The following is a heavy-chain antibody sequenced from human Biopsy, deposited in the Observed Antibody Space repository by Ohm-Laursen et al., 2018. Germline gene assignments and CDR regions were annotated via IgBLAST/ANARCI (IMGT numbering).Heavy chain of an antibody. CDR3: ARAVRYRLLSDP. J-gene: IGHJ5*02. CDR2: MNPISGNT. V-gene: IGHV1-8*01. Sequence: ASVKVSCKVSGYTFTTYDITWVRQATGQGPEWMGWMNPISGNTGYAHKFRGRVTMTSGSSISTAYLEVSSLTFEDTAVYYCARAVRYRLLSDPWGQGTLVTVSS. CDR1: GYTFTTYD. D-gene: IGHD2/OR15-2a*01.